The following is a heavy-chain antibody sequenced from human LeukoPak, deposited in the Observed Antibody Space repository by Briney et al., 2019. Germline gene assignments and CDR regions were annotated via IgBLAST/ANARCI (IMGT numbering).Heavy chain of an antibody. CDR2: INPSGGST. V-gene: IGHV1-46*01. Sequence: ASVKVSCKAFGYTFTSNYMHWVRQAPGQGLEWMGIINPSGGSTSYAQKFQGRVTMTRDTSTSTVYMELSSLRSEDTAVYYCARDLVPHYYGSGSYYWFDPWGQGTLVTVSS. CDR3: ARDLVPHYYGSGSYYWFDP. CDR1: GYTFTSNY. D-gene: IGHD3-10*01. J-gene: IGHJ5*02.